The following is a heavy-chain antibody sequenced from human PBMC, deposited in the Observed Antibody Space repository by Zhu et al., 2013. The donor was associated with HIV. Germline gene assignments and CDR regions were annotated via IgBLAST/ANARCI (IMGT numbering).Heavy chain of an antibody. CDR1: GYSISSGYY. Sequence: QVQLQESGPGLVKPSETLSLTCTVSGYSISSGYYWGWIRQPPGKGLEWIGSIYHSGSTYYNPSLKSRVTISVDTSKNQFSLKLSSVTAADTAVYYCARAEGGTGGWFDPGARDPGHRLL. V-gene: IGHV4-38-2*02. J-gene: IGHJ5*02. CDR3: ARAEGGTGGWFDP. D-gene: IGHD3-16*01. CDR2: IYHSGST.